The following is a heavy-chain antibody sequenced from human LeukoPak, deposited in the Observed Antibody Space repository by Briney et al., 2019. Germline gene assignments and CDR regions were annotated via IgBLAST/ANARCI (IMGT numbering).Heavy chain of an antibody. CDR2: IYYSGST. D-gene: IGHD3-10*01. J-gene: IGHJ6*03. V-gene: IGHV4-61*05. CDR3: ARRRDGFQGVYYYYMDV. Sequence: SETLSLTCTVSGGSISSSSYYWGWIRQPPGKGLEWIGYIYYSGSTNYNPSLKSRVTISVDTSKNQFSLKLSSVTAADTAVYYCARRRDGFQGVYYYYMDVWGKGTTVTVSS. CDR1: GGSISSSSYY.